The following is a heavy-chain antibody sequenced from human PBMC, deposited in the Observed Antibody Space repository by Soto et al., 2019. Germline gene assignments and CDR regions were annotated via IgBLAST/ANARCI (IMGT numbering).Heavy chain of an antibody. CDR1: GGSVSSGSYY. CDR2: IYYSGST. CDR3: ARALWGWNYVPWFDP. D-gene: IGHD1-7*01. J-gene: IGHJ5*02. Sequence: PSETLSLTCTVSGGSVSSGSYYWSWIRQPPGKGLEWIGYIYYSGSTNYNPSLKSRVTISVDTSKNQFSLKLSSVTAADTAVYYCARALWGWNYVPWFDPWGQGTLVTVSS. V-gene: IGHV4-61*01.